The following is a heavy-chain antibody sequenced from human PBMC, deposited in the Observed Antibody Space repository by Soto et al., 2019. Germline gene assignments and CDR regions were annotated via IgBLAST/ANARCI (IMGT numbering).Heavy chain of an antibody. V-gene: IGHV4-34*01. CDR1: GGSFSGYY. CDR3: ARHTGVAVFDY. CDR2: INHSGST. Sequence: SETLSLTCAVYGGSFSGYYWSWIRQPPGKGLEWIGEINHSGSTNYNPSLKSRVTISVDTSKNQFSLKLSSVTAADTAVYYCARHTGVAVFDYWGQGTLVTVSS. J-gene: IGHJ4*02. D-gene: IGHD2-15*01.